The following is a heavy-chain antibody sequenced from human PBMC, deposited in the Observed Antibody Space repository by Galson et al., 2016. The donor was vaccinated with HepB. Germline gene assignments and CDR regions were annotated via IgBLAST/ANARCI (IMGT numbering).Heavy chain of an antibody. Sequence: SVKVSCKVSGHTVIELSMHWVRQAPGKGLEWMGGFDPEDGETIYAQKFQGRVTMTEDTSTDTAYMELSSLRSEDTAIYYCATEKGYCNSTTCPHENRWFDPWGQGTLVTVSS. CDR1: GHTVIELS. J-gene: IGHJ5*02. CDR3: ATEKGYCNSTTCPHENRWFDP. V-gene: IGHV1-24*01. CDR2: FDPEDGET. D-gene: IGHD2-2*01.